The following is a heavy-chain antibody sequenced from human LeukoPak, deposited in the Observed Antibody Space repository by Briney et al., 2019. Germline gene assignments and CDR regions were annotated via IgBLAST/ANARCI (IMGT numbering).Heavy chain of an antibody. D-gene: IGHD6-13*01. CDR1: GFTFSSYG. V-gene: IGHV3-30*18. Sequence: PGASLRLSCAASGFTFSSYGMHWVRQAPGKGLEWVAVISYDGSNKYYADSVKGRFTISRDNSKNTLYLQMNSLRAEDTAVYYCAKDRKDSSSWYSNYYYGMDVWGQGTTVTVSS. J-gene: IGHJ6*02. CDR2: ISYDGSNK. CDR3: AKDRKDSSSWYSNYYYGMDV.